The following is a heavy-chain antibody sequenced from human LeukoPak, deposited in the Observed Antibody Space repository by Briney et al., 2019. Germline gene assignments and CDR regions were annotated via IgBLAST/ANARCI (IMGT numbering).Heavy chain of an antibody. CDR1: GGSISSSNW. J-gene: IGHJ4*02. CDR2: IYHSGST. CDR3: ARHYYDILTGLEGFDY. D-gene: IGHD3-9*01. V-gene: IGHV4-4*02. Sequence: SGTLSLTCAVSGGSISSSNWWSWVRQPPGKGLEWIGEIYHSGSTNYNPSLKSRVTISVDKSKNQFSLKLSSVTAADTAVYYCARHYYDILTGLEGFDYWGQGTLVTVSS.